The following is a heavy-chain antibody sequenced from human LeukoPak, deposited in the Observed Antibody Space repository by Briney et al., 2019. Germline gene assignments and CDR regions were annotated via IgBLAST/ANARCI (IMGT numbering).Heavy chain of an antibody. CDR3: ARVHYDSSGYRKFDY. CDR1: GGSISSYY. J-gene: IGHJ4*02. D-gene: IGHD3-22*01. CDR2: IYYSGST. V-gene: IGHV4-59*01. Sequence: SETLSLTCTVSGGSISSYYWSWIRQPPGKGLEWIGYIYYSGSTHYNPSLKSRVTISVDTSKNQFSLKLSSVTAADTAVYYCARVHYDSSGYRKFDYWGQGTLVTVSS.